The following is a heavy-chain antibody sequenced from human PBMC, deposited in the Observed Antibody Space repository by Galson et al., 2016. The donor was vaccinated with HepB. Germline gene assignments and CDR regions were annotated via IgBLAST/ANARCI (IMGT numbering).Heavy chain of an antibody. D-gene: IGHD2-2*01. V-gene: IGHV3-30*03. Sequence: SLRLSCAASGFTFSASGMHWVRQASGKGPEWLAVISFDGSNQFYADSVKGRFTISRDNSNNTLHLQMHSLRIEDTALYYCARDSYCTRTICYPYYFDFWGQGTLVAVSS. J-gene: IGHJ4*02. CDR3: ARDSYCTRTICYPYYFDF. CDR1: GFTFSASG. CDR2: ISFDGSNQ.